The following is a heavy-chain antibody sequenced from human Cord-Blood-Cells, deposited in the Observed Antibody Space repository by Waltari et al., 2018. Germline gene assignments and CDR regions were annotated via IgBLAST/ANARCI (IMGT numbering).Heavy chain of an antibody. CDR1: GYSISSGYY. Sequence: QVQLQESGPGLVKPSETLSLTCAVSGYSISSGYYWGWIRPPPGKGLEWIGSIYHSGSTYYNPSLKSRVTISVDTSKNQFSLKLSSVTAADTAVYYCASGSYYYGMDVWGQGTTVTVSS. D-gene: IGHD1-26*01. CDR2: IYHSGST. CDR3: ASGSYYYGMDV. J-gene: IGHJ6*02. V-gene: IGHV4-38-2*01.